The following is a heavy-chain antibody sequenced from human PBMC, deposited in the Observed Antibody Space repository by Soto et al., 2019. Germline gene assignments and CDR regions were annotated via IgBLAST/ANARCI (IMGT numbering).Heavy chain of an antibody. CDR2: IKQDGSEK. V-gene: IGHV3-7*01. CDR1: GFTFSSYW. CDR3: ARVASPNKLYYYGMDV. Sequence: VQLVESGGGLVQPGGSLRLSCAASGFTFSSYWMSWVRQAPGKGLEWVANIKQDGSEKYYVDSVKGRFTISRDNAKNALYLQMNSLRAEDTAVYYCARVASPNKLYYYGMDVWGQGTTVTVSS. J-gene: IGHJ6*02.